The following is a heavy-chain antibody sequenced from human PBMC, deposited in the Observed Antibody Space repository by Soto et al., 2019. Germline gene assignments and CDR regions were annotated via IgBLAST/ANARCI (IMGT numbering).Heavy chain of an antibody. Sequence: QITLKESGPTQVKPTQTLTLTCTVSGFSLSTSGVGVGWIRQPPGKALEWLALIYWDDDKRYSPSLKKRLTISKDTSKNQVVLTMVNMDPVDTATYYCVHRNNGAYAFDYWGQGTLVTVSS. CDR3: VHRNNGAYAFDY. V-gene: IGHV2-5*02. D-gene: IGHD3-16*01. CDR2: IYWDDDK. CDR1: GFSLSTSGVG. J-gene: IGHJ4*02.